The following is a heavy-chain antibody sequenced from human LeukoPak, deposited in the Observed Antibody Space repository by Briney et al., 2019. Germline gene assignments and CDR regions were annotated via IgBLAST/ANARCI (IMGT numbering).Heavy chain of an antibody. V-gene: IGHV3-9*01. J-gene: IGHJ4*02. D-gene: IGHD3-9*01. CDR3: AKGLYYDILTGVDC. Sequence: GGSLRLSCAASGFTFDDYAMHWVRQAPGKGLEWVSGISWNSGSISCADSVKGRFTISRDNAKNSLYLQMNSLRAEDTALYYCAKGLYYDILTGVDCWGQGTLVTVSS. CDR2: ISWNSGSI. CDR1: GFTFDDYA.